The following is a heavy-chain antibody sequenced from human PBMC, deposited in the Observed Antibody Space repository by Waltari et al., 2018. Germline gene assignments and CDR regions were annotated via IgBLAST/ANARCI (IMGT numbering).Heavy chain of an antibody. J-gene: IGHJ4*02. Sequence: QVQLVQSGAEVKKPGSSVKVSCQASGGTFSSYANSWVRQAPGQGLEWMGRIIPIMGTANYAQKFPGRLTIPSDKSTSTAYMELSSLRSEDTAVYYCSREASNIMASWVTTFWGQGTLVTVSS. CDR3: SREASNIMASWVTTF. D-gene: IGHD4-17*01. V-gene: IGHV1-69*08. CDR1: GGTFSSYA. CDR2: IIPIMGTA.